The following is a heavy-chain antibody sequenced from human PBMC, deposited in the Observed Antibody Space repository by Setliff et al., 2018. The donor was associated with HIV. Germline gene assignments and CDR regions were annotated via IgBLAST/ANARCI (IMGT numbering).Heavy chain of an antibody. Sequence: SETLSLTCSVSGGSISSSSYYWGWIRQPPGKGLEWIGSIYYSGSTYYNPSLKSRVTISVDTSKNQFSLKLSSVTAADTAVYYCARLYAPGIVGATNYFDYWGQGTLVTVSS. CDR2: IYYSGST. J-gene: IGHJ4*02. D-gene: IGHD1-26*01. V-gene: IGHV4-39*01. CDR1: GGSISSSSYY. CDR3: ARLYAPGIVGATNYFDY.